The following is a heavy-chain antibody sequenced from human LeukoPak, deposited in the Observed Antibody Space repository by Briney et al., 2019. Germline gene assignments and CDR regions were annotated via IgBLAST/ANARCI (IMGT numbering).Heavy chain of an antibody. V-gene: IGHV4-4*09. CDR1: GDSINDHY. Sequence: PSETLSLTCTVSGDSINDHYWSWIRQPPGEGLEWIAYIYSSVSTNYNPSLKSRVTMSVDTSKNQFSLKLSSVTAADTAVYYCASSKDGYNHIDYWGQGTLVTVSS. CDR3: ASSKDGYNHIDY. D-gene: IGHD5-24*01. J-gene: IGHJ4*02. CDR2: IYSSVST.